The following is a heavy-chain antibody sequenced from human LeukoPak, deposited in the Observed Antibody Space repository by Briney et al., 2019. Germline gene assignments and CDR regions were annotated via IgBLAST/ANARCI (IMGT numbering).Heavy chain of an antibody. D-gene: IGHD6-13*01. J-gene: IGHJ4*02. CDR1: GFTFSSYG. V-gene: IGHV3-33*01. CDR2: IWYDGSNR. Sequence: GGSLRLSCAASGFTFSSYGMHWVRQAPGKGLEWVAVIWYDGSNRYYADSVKGRFTISRDNSKNTLYLQMNSPRAEDTAVYYCARAGVAAAAVDYWGQGTLVTVSS. CDR3: ARAGVAAAAVDY.